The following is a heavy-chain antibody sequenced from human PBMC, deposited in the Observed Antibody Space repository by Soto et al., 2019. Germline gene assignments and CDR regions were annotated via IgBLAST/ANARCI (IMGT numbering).Heavy chain of an antibody. D-gene: IGHD5-18*01. CDR2: ISWNSGSI. V-gene: IGHV3-9*01. Sequence: ESGGGLVQPGRSLRLSCAASGFTFDDYAMHWVRQAPGKGLEWVSGISWNSGSIGYADSVKGRFTISRDNAKNSLYLQMNSLRAEDTALYYCARSHVDTAMVTDYWGQGTLVTVSS. J-gene: IGHJ4*02. CDR3: ARSHVDTAMVTDY. CDR1: GFTFDDYA.